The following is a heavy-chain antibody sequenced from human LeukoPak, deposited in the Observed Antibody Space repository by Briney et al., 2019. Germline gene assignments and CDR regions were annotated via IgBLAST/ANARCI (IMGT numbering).Heavy chain of an antibody. D-gene: IGHD5-18*01. Sequence: SETLSLTCTVSGDSISSYYWGWIRQPPGKGLEWIGYIYYSGSTNYNPSLKSRVTISVDTSKNQFSLKLSSVTAADTAVYYCARQGSGYSSSFDYWGQGTLVTVSS. V-gene: IGHV4-59*08. CDR3: ARQGSGYSSSFDY. CDR1: GDSISSYY. CDR2: IYYSGST. J-gene: IGHJ4*02.